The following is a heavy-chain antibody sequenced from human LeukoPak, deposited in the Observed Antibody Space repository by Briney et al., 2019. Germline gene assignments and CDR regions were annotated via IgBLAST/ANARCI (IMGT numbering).Heavy chain of an antibody. J-gene: IGHJ3*02. CDR1: GGTFSSYV. D-gene: IGHD2-8*01. CDR3: ARRYCTNGVCYHDRGAFDI. CDR2: IIPIFGTA. V-gene: IGHV1-69*13. Sequence: SVKVSCKASGGTFSSYVISWVRRAPGQGLEWMGGIIPIFGTANYAQKFQGRVTITADESTSTAYMEMSSLRSEDTAVYYCARRYCTNGVCYHDRGAFDIWGQGTMVTVSS.